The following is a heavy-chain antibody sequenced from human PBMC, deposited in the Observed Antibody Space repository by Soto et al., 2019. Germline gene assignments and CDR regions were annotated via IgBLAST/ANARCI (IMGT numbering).Heavy chain of an antibody. J-gene: IGHJ5*02. CDR2: MNPNSGNT. D-gene: IGHD1-20*01. Sequence: ASVKVSCKASGYTFTNYDINWVRQATGQGLEWMGWMNPNSGNTGYAQKFQGRVTMTRDTSISTAYMELSSLRSEDTAVYYCARYNWNYPVRYINWLDPWGQGTLVTVSS. CDR3: ARYNWNYPVRYINWLDP. V-gene: IGHV1-8*01. CDR1: GYTFTNYD.